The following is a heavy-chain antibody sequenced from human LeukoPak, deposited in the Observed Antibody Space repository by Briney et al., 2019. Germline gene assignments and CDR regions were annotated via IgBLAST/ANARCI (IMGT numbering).Heavy chain of an antibody. J-gene: IGHJ5*02. D-gene: IGHD2-2*01. V-gene: IGHV5-51*01. CDR2: IYPGDSDP. CDR1: GYSFTSYW. Sequence: GESLKISCKGSGYSFTSYWIGWVRQMPGTGLEWMGIIYPGDSDPRYNPSFQGQVTISADKSISTAYLQRSSLKASDTAIYYCARMGWDCSSTSCYLGWFDPWGQGTPVTVSS. CDR3: ARMGWDCSSTSCYLGWFDP.